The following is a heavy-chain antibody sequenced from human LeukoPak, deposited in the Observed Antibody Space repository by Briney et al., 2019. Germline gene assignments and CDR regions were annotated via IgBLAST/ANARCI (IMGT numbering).Heavy chain of an antibody. CDR2: IWYDGSNK. CDR1: GFTFSSYG. V-gene: IGHV3-33*06. CDR3: AKDLEGYGSNFDY. Sequence: PGGSLRLSCAASGFTFSSYGMHWVRQAPGKGLEWVAVIWYDGSNKYYADSVKGRFTISRDNSKNTLYLQMNSLRAEDTAVYYCAKDLEGYGSNFDYWGQGTLVTVSS. J-gene: IGHJ4*02. D-gene: IGHD3-10*01.